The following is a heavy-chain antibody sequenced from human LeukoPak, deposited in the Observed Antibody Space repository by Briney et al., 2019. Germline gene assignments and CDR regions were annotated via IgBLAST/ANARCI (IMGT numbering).Heavy chain of an antibody. CDR2: INPSGHTT. Sequence: ASVKVSCKASGFTFTSYYMHWVRQAPGQGLEWMGIINPSGHTTNYAQKFQGRVTMTRDTSISTAYMELSRLRSDDTAVYYCARDHSNDFWSGSGPLYYMDVWGKGTTVTVSS. V-gene: IGHV1-2*02. CDR3: ARDHSNDFWSGSGPLYYMDV. CDR1: GFTFTSYY. J-gene: IGHJ6*03. D-gene: IGHD3-3*01.